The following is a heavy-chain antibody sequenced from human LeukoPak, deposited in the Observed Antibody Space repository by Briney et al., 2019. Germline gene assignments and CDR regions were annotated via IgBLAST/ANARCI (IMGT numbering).Heavy chain of an antibody. Sequence: GASVTVSCKASGGTFSSYAISWVRQAPGQGLEWMGRIIPILGIANYAQKFQGRVTITADKSTSTAYMELSSLRSEDTAVYYCARDHGGNPFDYWGQGTLVTVSS. J-gene: IGHJ4*02. CDR1: GGTFSSYA. CDR2: IIPILGIA. D-gene: IGHD4-23*01. CDR3: ARDHGGNPFDY. V-gene: IGHV1-69*04.